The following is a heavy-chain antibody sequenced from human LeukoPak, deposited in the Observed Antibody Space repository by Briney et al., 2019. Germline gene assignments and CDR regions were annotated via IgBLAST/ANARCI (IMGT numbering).Heavy chain of an antibody. CDR2: ISGSGGST. CDR1: GFTFSSYA. J-gene: IGHJ4*02. Sequence: GGSLRLSCAASGFTFSSYAMSWVRQAPGKGLEWVSAISGSGGSTYYADSVKGRFTISRDNAKNSLYLQMNSLRAEDTAVYYCARVSAYFDYWGQGTLVTVSS. V-gene: IGHV3-23*01. CDR3: ARVSAYFDY. D-gene: IGHD2-2*01.